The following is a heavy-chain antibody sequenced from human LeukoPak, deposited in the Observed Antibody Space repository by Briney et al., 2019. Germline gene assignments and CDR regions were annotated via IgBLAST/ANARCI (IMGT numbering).Heavy chain of an antibody. J-gene: IGHJ4*02. CDR1: GFTFSSYW. Sequence: TGGSLRLSCAASGFTFSSYWMHWVRQAPGKGLVWVSRINSDGSSTTYADSVKGRFTISSDNAKNTLYLQMNSLRAEDTAIYYCARQYSYDSSGYYPWDYWGQGTLVTVSS. V-gene: IGHV3-74*01. CDR3: ARQYSYDSSGYYPWDY. D-gene: IGHD3-22*01. CDR2: INSDGSST.